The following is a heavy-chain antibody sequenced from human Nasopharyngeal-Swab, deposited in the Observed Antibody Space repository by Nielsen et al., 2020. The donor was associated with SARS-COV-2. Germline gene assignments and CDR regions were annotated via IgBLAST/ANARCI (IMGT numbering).Heavy chain of an antibody. V-gene: IGHV4-39*01. CDR3: ARHKEEWHIPGYMDV. CDR2: IYYRGST. D-gene: IGHD3-3*01. J-gene: IGHJ6*03. Sequence: WIRQPPGKGLEWNGTIYYRGSTYYNASLKSRVTISVDTSMNQFSMKLSSGTAADTAVYYCARHKEEWHIPGYMDVWGKGTTVTVSS.